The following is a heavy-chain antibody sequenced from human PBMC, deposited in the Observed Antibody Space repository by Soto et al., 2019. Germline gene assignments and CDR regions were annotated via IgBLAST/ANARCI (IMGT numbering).Heavy chain of an antibody. CDR3: AKGIAVALYNWFDP. CDR1: GFTFSSYA. Sequence: WWSLRLSCAASGFTFSSYAMSWVRQAPGKGLEWVSAISGSGGSTYYADSVKGRFTISRDNSKNTLYLQMNSLRAEDTAVYYCAKGIAVALYNWFDPWGQGTLVTVSS. CDR2: ISGSGGST. D-gene: IGHD6-19*01. J-gene: IGHJ5*02. V-gene: IGHV3-23*01.